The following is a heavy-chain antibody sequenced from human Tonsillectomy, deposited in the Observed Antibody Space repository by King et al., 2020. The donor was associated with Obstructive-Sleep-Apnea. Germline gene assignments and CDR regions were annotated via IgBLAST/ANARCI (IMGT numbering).Heavy chain of an antibody. CDR1: GGSFSGYY. J-gene: IGHJ4*02. Sequence: VQLQQWGAGLLKPSETLSLTCAVYGGSFSGYYWSWIRQPPGKGLEWIGEINHSGSTNYNPSLKSRVPISVDTSKNQFSLKLSSVTAADTAVYYCARGALGIFDYWGQGTLVTVSS. D-gene: IGHD7-27*01. V-gene: IGHV4-34*01. CDR3: ARGALGIFDY. CDR2: INHSGST.